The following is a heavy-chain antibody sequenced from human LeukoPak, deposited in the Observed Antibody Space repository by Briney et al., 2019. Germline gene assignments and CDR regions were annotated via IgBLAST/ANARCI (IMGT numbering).Heavy chain of an antibody. CDR1: GYTYTRCG. V-gene: IGHV7-4-1*02. Sequence: ASVKVSCKASGYTYTRCGMYWVRQATGQGLEWMGWINTNTGNPTYAQGFTGRFVFSLDTSVSTAYLQISGLKPEDTAVYYCARGNSHGSGSPDYWGQGTLVTVSS. J-gene: IGHJ4*02. CDR2: INTNTGNP. CDR3: ARGNSHGSGSPDY. D-gene: IGHD3-10*01.